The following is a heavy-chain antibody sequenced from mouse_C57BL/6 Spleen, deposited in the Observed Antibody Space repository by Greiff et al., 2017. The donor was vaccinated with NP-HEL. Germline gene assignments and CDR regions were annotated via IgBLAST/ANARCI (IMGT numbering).Heavy chain of an antibody. Sequence: EVKLQESGGGLVQPGGSMKLSCVASGFTFSNYWMNWVRQSPEKGLEWVAQIRLKSDNYATHYAESVKGRFTISRDDSKSSVYLQMNNLRAEDTGIYYCTGSYDYDVVSFAYWGQGTLVTVSA. V-gene: IGHV6-3*01. J-gene: IGHJ3*01. D-gene: IGHD2-4*01. CDR1: GFTFSNYW. CDR2: IRLKSDNYAT. CDR3: TGSYDYDVVSFAY.